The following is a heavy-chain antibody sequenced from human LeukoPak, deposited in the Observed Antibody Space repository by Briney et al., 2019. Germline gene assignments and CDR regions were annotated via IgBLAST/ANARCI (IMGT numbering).Heavy chain of an antibody. J-gene: IGHJ4*02. CDR2: IYYSGST. D-gene: IGHD3-10*01. CDR3: ARHAYYGSGSYYGVFDY. Sequence: PSETLSLTCTVSGGSISSYYWGWIRQPPGKGLEWIGSIYYSGSTYYNPSLKSRVTISVDTSKNQFSLKLSSVTAADTAVYYCARHAYYGSGSYYGVFDYWGQGTLVTVSS. V-gene: IGHV4-39*01. CDR1: GGSISSYY.